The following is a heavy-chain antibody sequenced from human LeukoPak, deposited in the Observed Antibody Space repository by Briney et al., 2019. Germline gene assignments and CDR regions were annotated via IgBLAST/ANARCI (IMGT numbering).Heavy chain of an antibody. Sequence: GGSLRLSCAASGFTFSSYAMSWVRQAPGKGLEWVSAISGSGVSTYYADSVKGRFTISRDNSKNTLYLQMNSLRAEDTAVYYCAKDPVLRYFDWLTYYFDYWGQGTLVTVSS. V-gene: IGHV3-23*01. CDR1: GFTFSSYA. CDR3: AKDPVLRYFDWLTYYFDY. J-gene: IGHJ4*02. D-gene: IGHD3-9*01. CDR2: ISGSGVST.